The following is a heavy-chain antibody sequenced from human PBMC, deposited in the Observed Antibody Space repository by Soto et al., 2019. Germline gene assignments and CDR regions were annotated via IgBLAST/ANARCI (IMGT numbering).Heavy chain of an antibody. CDR2: MSGTSADT. CDR1: GFMFSAYA. J-gene: IGHJ4*02. CDR3: AREDGGGPFDY. Sequence: DVHLLESGGGLVQPGGSLRLSCAASGFMFSAYAMHWVRQAPGQGLECVSSMSGTSADTYYADSVKGRFTVSRDSSKDTLYLQLNSLRAEDTALYFCAREDGGGPFDYWGQGTLVIVSS. D-gene: IGHD2-15*01. V-gene: IGHV3-23*01.